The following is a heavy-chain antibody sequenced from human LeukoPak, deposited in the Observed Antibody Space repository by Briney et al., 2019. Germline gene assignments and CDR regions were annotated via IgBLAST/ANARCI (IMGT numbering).Heavy chain of an antibody. Sequence: PGGSLRLSCVASGLTLSYYGFHWLPPATGKGRVWGSIIYSGGENRKYFDESLKDRFTIIRDDSKDTVYLLMNSLIVEDTAVYYCGVILVPGGVWHFDLWGRGTLVTVSS. CDR3: GVILVPGGVWHFDL. CDR1: GLTLSYYG. CDR2: IYSGGENRK. J-gene: IGHJ2*01. V-gene: IGHV3-NL1*01. D-gene: IGHD2-2*01.